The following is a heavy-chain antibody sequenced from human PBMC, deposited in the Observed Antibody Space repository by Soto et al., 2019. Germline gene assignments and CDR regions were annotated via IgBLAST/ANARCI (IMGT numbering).Heavy chain of an antibody. CDR2: ISAYNGNT. Sequence: QVQLVQSGAEVKKPGASVKVSCKASGYTFTSYGISWVRQAPGQGLEWMGWISAYNGNTNYAQKLQGRVTMTTDTSTSTAYRELRSLSSDDTAVYCCARDWAAAGRFDDWGQGTLVTVSS. V-gene: IGHV1-18*01. D-gene: IGHD6-13*01. CDR1: GYTFTSYG. CDR3: ARDWAAAGRFDD. J-gene: IGHJ4*02.